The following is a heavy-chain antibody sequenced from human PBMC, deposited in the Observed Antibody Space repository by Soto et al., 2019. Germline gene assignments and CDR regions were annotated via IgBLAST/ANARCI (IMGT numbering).Heavy chain of an antibody. CDR2: IYWDDDK. D-gene: IGHD3-3*01. CDR1: GFSLTTSGVG. CDR3: AHRVLRTVFGLVTTTAIYFDF. Sequence: QITLNESGPTVVRPTETLTLTCRFSGFSLTTSGVGVGWIRQSPGKAPEWLALIYWDDDKRYSASLKSRLTITKDTSKSQGVLTVSDLDSTDTATYFCAHRVLRTVFGLVTTTAIYFDFWGQGTPVAVSS. V-gene: IGHV2-5*02. J-gene: IGHJ4*02.